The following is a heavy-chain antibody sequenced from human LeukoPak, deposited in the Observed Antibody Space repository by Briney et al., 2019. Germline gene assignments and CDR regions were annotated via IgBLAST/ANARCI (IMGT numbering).Heavy chain of an antibody. Sequence: SVKVSCMASGGTFSSYAINWVRQDPGQGLEWMGGIIPIFGTPNYAQKFQGRVTITADESTSTAYMELSSLRSEDTAVYYCARQLLWFGTNNWFDPWGQGTLVTVSS. CDR2: IIPIFGTP. V-gene: IGHV1-69*01. D-gene: IGHD3-10*01. CDR1: GGTFSSYA. CDR3: ARQLLWFGTNNWFDP. J-gene: IGHJ5*02.